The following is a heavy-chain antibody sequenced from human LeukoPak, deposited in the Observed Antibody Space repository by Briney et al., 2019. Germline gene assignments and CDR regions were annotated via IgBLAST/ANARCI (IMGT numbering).Heavy chain of an antibody. Sequence: PGGSLRLSCAASGFIFSDYGMNWVRQVPGKGLEWVSFISSRSSSIFYADSVKGRFTISRDSAKNSLDLQMTSLRAEDTAVYYCARGGDCTATTCYALSAFDYWGQGTLVTVSS. CDR1: GFIFSDYG. CDR2: ISSRSSSI. CDR3: ARGGDCTATTCYALSAFDY. J-gene: IGHJ4*02. D-gene: IGHD2-2*01. V-gene: IGHV3-48*01.